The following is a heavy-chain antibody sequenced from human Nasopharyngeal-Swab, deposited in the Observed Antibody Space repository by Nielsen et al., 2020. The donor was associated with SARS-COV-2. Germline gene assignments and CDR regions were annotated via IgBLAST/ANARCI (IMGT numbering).Heavy chain of an antibody. V-gene: IGHV3-23*01. J-gene: IGHJ4*02. CDR2: ISFGGVST. D-gene: IGHD1-7*01. CDR3: ARGGNYAPFDY. Sequence: GGSLRLSCAASGFTFRSHAMSWVRQAPGKGLEWVSGISFGGVSTYYADSVKGRFTISRDNAKNSLYLQMNSLRAEDTAVYYCARGGNYAPFDYWGQGTLVTVSS. CDR1: GFTFRSHA.